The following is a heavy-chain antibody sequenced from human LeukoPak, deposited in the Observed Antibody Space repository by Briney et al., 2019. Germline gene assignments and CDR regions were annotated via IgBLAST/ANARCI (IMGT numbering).Heavy chain of an antibody. V-gene: IGHV4-61*02. CDR2: IYISGGT. Sequence: SETLSLTCTVSGGSIRSGNYYWSWIRQPAGMGLEWLGRIYISGGTDYNPSLKSRLTISIDTSKNQFYLRLSSVTAADTAVYYCARVRRNSGNKYFDPWGQGTRVTVSS. CDR3: ARVRRNSGNKYFDP. J-gene: IGHJ5*02. CDR1: GGSIRSGNYY. D-gene: IGHD5-12*01.